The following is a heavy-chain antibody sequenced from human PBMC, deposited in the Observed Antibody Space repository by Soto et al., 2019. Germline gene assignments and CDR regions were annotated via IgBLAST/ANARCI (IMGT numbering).Heavy chain of an antibody. Sequence: GGSLRLSCVGSGFIFSNNGMHWVRQTPGKGLEWVAFMSYDGSDTFYADSVKGRFTISRNNSKNTVFLQMNSLRAEDTAVYYCAKPPVITASYYYYDMDVWGQGTTVTVSS. CDR3: AKPPVITASYYYYDMDV. J-gene: IGHJ6*02. CDR2: MSYDGSDT. CDR1: GFIFSNNG. V-gene: IGHV3-30*02. D-gene: IGHD4-4*01.